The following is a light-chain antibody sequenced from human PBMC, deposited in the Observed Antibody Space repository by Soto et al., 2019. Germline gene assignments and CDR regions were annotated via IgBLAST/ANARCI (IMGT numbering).Light chain of an antibody. Sequence: QSALTQPTSASGSPGQSVTISCTGTSSDVGGYNYVSWYQQHPGKAPKLMIYEVSKRPSGVPDRFSGSKSGNTASRTVSGLQAEDEADYYCSSYAGSNNPVVFGGGTKVTVL. CDR1: SSDVGGYNY. J-gene: IGLJ2*01. V-gene: IGLV2-8*01. CDR3: SSYAGSNNPVV. CDR2: EVS.